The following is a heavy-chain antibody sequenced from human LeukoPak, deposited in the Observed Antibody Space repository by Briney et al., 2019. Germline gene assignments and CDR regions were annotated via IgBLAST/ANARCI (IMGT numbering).Heavy chain of an antibody. D-gene: IGHD6-25*01. V-gene: IGHV7-4-1*02. CDR3: ARGGYSRGQGSPFDY. CDR2: INTKTGSP. Sequence: ASVKVSCKASGGTFSSYAISWVRQAPGQGLEWMGWINTKTGSPTYAQGLTGRFVFSLDTSVSTTYLQINNLQAEDTAMYYCARGGYSRGQGSPFDYWGQGTLVTVSS. J-gene: IGHJ4*02. CDR1: GGTFSSYA.